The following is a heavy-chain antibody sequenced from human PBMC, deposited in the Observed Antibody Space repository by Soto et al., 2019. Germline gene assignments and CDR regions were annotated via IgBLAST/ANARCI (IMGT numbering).Heavy chain of an antibody. CDR1: GYSFTSLD. CDR2: MQPSTGRT. V-gene: IGHV1-8*01. D-gene: IGHD1-26*01. J-gene: IGHJ4*02. CDR3: AGGVSAGVDY. Sequence: ASVKVSCKASGYSFTSLDLNWVRQTAGQGLEWMGWMQPSTGRTGYAQKFQGRVTMTRDTSINTAYMELTTLTSDDTAFYYCAGGVSAGVDYWGQGTLVTVSS.